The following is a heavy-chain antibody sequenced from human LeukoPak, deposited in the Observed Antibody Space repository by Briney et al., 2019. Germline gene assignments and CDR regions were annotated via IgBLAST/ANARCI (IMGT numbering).Heavy chain of an antibody. CDR3: AKGRYESSGFNWAA. V-gene: IGHV3-48*01. D-gene: IGHD3-22*01. Sequence: GGSLRLSCAASGFTFSTYSMNWVRQAPGKGLEWLSYISARGTTIYYADSLKGRLTISRDNAKNALYLQMNSLRAEDTAVYYCAKGRYESSGFNWAAWGQGTLVTVSS. CDR2: ISARGTTI. J-gene: IGHJ4*02. CDR1: GFTFSTYS.